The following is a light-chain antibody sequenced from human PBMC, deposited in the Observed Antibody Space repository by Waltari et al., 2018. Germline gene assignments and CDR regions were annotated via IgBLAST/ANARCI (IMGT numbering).Light chain of an antibody. J-gene: IGKJ1*01. Sequence: DIQMTQSPSSLSASVGDRVTITCRASQSIRIYLNWYQQKPGKAPKLLISAASSLQSGVPSRFSGSGSGTDFTLTISSLQPEDFATYYCQQSYSTPRTFGQGTKVEIK. CDR3: QQSYSTPRT. CDR2: AAS. V-gene: IGKV1-39*01. CDR1: QSIRIY.